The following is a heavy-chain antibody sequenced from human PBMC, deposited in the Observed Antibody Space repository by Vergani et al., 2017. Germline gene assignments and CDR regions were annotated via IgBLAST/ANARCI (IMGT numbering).Heavy chain of an antibody. CDR2: ISAYNGNT. Sequence: QVQLVQSGAEVKKPGASVKVSCKASGYTFTSYGNSWVRQAPGPGLEWMGWISAYNGNTNYAQQPQGRVTMTTETSTSTAYMERRSLRSADTAVYYCARVGEDSGDDSDYWGQGTLVTVSS. J-gene: IGHJ4*02. CDR1: GYTFTSYG. D-gene: IGHD5-12*01. V-gene: IGHV1-18*01. CDR3: ARVGEDSGDDSDY.